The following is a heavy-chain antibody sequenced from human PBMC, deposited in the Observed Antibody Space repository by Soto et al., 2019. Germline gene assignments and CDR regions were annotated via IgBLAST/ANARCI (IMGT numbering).Heavy chain of an antibody. CDR1: GYTFTSYG. CDR3: ARASYYDFWSGSGGGYYYYYGMDV. D-gene: IGHD3-3*01. V-gene: IGHV1-18*01. Sequence: ASVKVSCKASGYTFTSYGISWVRQAPGQGLEWMGWISAYNGNTNYAQKLQGRVTMTTDTSTSTAYMELRSLRSDDTAVYYCARASYYDFWSGSGGGYYYYYGMDVWGQGTTVTVSS. J-gene: IGHJ6*02. CDR2: ISAYNGNT.